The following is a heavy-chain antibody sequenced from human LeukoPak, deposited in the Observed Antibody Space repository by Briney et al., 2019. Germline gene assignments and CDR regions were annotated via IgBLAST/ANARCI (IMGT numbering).Heavy chain of an antibody. D-gene: IGHD3-10*01. CDR1: GITFSGAW. CDR2: INDDGSFR. V-gene: IGHV3-74*01. Sequence: PGGSLRLSCAASGITFSGAWMHWVRQAPGKGLVWGSRINDDGSFRGYANSVKGRFTISRDNAKNTLFLQMDSLRAEDTAVYYCARVSGPGMNEYYHLWGQGTLVTVSS. CDR3: ARVSGPGMNEYYHL. J-gene: IGHJ1*01.